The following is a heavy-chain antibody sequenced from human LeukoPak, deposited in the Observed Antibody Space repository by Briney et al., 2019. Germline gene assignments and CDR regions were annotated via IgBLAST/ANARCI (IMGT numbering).Heavy chain of an antibody. CDR3: TTYDSGRKFDY. V-gene: IGHV3-15*04. J-gene: IGHJ4*02. D-gene: IGHD3-10*01. CDR2: IESKTDGGTT. CDR1: AFTFSDAW. Sequence: GGSLRLSCAASAFTFSDAWMSWVRQIPGKGLEWVGRIESKTDGGTTDYAAPVKGRFTISRDDSTNTLYLQMNSLKSEDTAVYYCTTYDSGRKFDYWGQGILVTVSS.